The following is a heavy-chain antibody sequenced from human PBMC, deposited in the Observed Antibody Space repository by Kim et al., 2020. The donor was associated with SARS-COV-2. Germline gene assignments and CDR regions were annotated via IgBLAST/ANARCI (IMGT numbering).Heavy chain of an antibody. D-gene: IGHD5-12*01. Sequence: RGSLRLSCAASGFTVSGYYMSWVRQAPGKGLDWVSVIYSGGSTYYADSVKGRFTISRDNSKNTLYLQMNSLRAEDTAVYYCARLRDGYNYFDYWGQGTLVTVSS. V-gene: IGHV3-53*01. CDR2: IYSGGST. CDR3: ARLRDGYNYFDY. J-gene: IGHJ4*02. CDR1: GFTVSGYY.